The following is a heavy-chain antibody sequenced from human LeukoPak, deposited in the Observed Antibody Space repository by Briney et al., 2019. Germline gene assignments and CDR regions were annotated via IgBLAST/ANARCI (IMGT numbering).Heavy chain of an antibody. CDR3: ARAESSGYQRQFDY. CDR2: IYSGGST. V-gene: IGHV3-53*01. Sequence: PGGSLRLSCAASGFTVRSNYMSWVRQAPGKGLEWVSVIYSGGSTYCADSVKGRFTISRDISKNTLYLQMSSLRAEDTAVYYCARAESSGYQRQFDYWGQGTLVTVSS. D-gene: IGHD3-22*01. CDR1: GFTVRSNY. J-gene: IGHJ4*02.